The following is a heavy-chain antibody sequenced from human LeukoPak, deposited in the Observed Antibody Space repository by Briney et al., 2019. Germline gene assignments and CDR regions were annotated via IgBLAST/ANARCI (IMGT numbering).Heavy chain of an antibody. V-gene: IGHV3-33*01. CDR2: IWYDGSNK. CDR3: ARERRTWFDP. Sequence: PGRSLRLSCAASGFTFSSYGMHWVRQAPGKGLEGVAVIWYDGSNKYYADSVKGRFTISRDNSKNTLYLQMNSLRAEDTAVYYCARERRTWFDPWGQGTLVTVSS. J-gene: IGHJ5*02. CDR1: GFTFSSYG.